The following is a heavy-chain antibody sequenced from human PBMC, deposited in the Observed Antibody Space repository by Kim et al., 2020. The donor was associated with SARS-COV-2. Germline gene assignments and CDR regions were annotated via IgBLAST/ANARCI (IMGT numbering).Heavy chain of an antibody. D-gene: IGHD2-21*01. Sequence: GGSLRLSCAASGFTVSSNYMSWVRQAPGKGLEWVSVIYSGGSTSYADSAVGRRSTSSDNSKSTLYLQLNSMRAEDKAVSYYATGAPASCGGDCYSTACY. CDR2: IYSGGST. CDR1: GFTVSSNY. V-gene: IGHV3-53*01. J-gene: IGHJ4*03. CDR3: ATGAPASCGGDCYSTACY.